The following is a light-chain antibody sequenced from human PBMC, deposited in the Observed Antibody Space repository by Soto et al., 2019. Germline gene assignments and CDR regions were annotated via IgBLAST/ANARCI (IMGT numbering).Light chain of an antibody. CDR3: QQRSNWPA. V-gene: IGKV3-11*01. CDR2: DAS. CDR1: QSVSSN. Sequence: EIVMTQSPATLSVSPGERATLSCRASQSVSSNLAWYQQTPGQAPRLLIYDASNRATGIPARFSGSGSGTDFTLTISSLEPEDFAVYYCQQRSNWPAFGQGTRLEIK. J-gene: IGKJ5*01.